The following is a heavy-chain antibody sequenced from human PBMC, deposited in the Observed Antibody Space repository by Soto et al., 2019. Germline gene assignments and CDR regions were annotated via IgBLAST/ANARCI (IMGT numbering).Heavy chain of an antibody. J-gene: IGHJ5*02. CDR1: GGTFSSYA. V-gene: IGHV1-69*12. D-gene: IGHD6-13*01. CDR3: ARDGPGIAAAGVDWFDP. CDR2: IIPIFGTA. Sequence: QVQLVQSGAEVKKPGSSVKVSCKASGGTFSSYAISWVRQAPGQGLEWMGGIIPIFGTANYAQKFQGRVTITADEPTSTAYMELSSLRSEDTAVYYCARDGPGIAAAGVDWFDPWGQGTLVTVSS.